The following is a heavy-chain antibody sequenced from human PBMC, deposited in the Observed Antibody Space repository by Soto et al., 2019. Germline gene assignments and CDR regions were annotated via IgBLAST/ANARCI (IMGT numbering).Heavy chain of an antibody. V-gene: IGHV1-69*13. J-gene: IGHJ6*02. CDR3: ASHSGSSPEGRYYYGVDV. CDR2: IIPIFGTA. Sequence: ASVKVSCKASGGTFSSYAMSWVRQAPGQGLEWMGGIIPIFGTADYAQKFQGRVTITADESTSTAYMELSSLRSEDTAVYYCASHSGSSPEGRYYYGVDVWGQGTTVTVSS. D-gene: IGHD1-26*01. CDR1: GGTFSSYA.